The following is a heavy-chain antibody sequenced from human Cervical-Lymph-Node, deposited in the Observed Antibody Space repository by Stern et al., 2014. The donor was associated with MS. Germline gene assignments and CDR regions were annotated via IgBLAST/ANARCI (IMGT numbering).Heavy chain of an antibody. CDR2: INTMFGIG. CDR3: ARGGIVVVVAATRDYYYGMDV. D-gene: IGHD2-15*01. CDR1: GGTFSNDP. J-gene: IGHJ6*02. V-gene: IGHV1-69*17. Sequence: VQLVESGAEVKKPGSSVKVSCKASGGTFSNDPISWVRQAPGPGLELMGGINTMFGIGHYTQKFQGRITITADKATSTAYMELSSVRSEDTAAYYCARGGIVVVVAATRDYYYGMDVWGQGTTVTVSS.